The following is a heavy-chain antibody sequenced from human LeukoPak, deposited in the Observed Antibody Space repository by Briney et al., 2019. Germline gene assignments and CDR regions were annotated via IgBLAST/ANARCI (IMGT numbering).Heavy chain of an antibody. V-gene: IGHV3-21*01. J-gene: IGHJ4*02. D-gene: IGHD6-13*01. CDR3: VRGDSRDY. Sequence: PGGSLRLSCAASGFTFSSYTMKWVRQAPGKGLEWVSSIPDNGAYSHHADSVKGRFTISRDNARNSLYLDMHNLGAEDTAVYYCVRGDSRDYWGQGTLVTVSS. CDR2: IPDNGAYS. CDR1: GFTFSSYT.